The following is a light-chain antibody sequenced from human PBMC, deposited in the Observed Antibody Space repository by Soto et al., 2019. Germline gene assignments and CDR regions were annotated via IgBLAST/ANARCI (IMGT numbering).Light chain of an antibody. CDR2: GNS. J-gene: IGLJ3*02. CDR1: SSNIGAGYD. V-gene: IGLV1-40*01. CDR3: QSYDSSLGGAV. Sequence: QSVLTQPPSVSGAPGQWVTISCTGSSSNIGAGYDVHWYQQLPGTAPKLLIYGNSNRPSGVPDRFSGSKSGTSASLAITGLQAEDEADYYCQSYDSSLGGAVFGGGTKLTVL.